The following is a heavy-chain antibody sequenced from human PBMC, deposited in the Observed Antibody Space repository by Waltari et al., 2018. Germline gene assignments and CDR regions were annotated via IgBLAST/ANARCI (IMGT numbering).Heavy chain of an antibody. V-gene: IGHV3-7*01. CDR3: ATATWGGVNDY. D-gene: IGHD5-12*01. Sequence: EVQLVESGGGLVQPGGSLRLSCVASGFTFSSRWMSWVRQAPGKGLEGVTNIRQDGSERYYVGSVKGRFTVSRDNAQKSLYLQMNSLSAEDTAMYYCATATWGGVNDYWGQGTLVTVSS. CDR1: GFTFSSRW. J-gene: IGHJ4*02. CDR2: IRQDGSER.